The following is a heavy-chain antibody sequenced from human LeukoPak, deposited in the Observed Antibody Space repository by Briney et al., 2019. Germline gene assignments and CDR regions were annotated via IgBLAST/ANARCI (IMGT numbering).Heavy chain of an antibody. V-gene: IGHV3-33*01. CDR3: VRGVGVSRFNYLDS. J-gene: IGHJ4*02. CDR2: IWYDASNK. CDR1: GFTFSSFG. D-gene: IGHD6-13*01. Sequence: PGRSLTPSCAASGFTFSSFGMHWVRQAPGKGLEWVAVIWYDASNKYYADSVKGRFTISRDNSKNTLYLQMNSLRDDDTAVYYCVRGVGVSRFNYLDSWGQGTLVIVSS.